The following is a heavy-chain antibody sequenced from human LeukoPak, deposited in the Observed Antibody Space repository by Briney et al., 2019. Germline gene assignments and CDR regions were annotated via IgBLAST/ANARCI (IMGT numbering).Heavy chain of an antibody. D-gene: IGHD3-22*01. CDR3: ARVRSSGYYYKAFDI. J-gene: IGHJ3*02. CDR1: GGTFSSYA. V-gene: IGHV1-69*13. Sequence: SVKVSCKASGGTFSSYAISWVRQAPGQGLEWMGGIIPIFGTANYAQKFQGRVTITADESTSTVYMDLTRLRSEDTAVYYCARVRSSGYYYKAFDIWGQGTMVTVSS. CDR2: IIPIFGTA.